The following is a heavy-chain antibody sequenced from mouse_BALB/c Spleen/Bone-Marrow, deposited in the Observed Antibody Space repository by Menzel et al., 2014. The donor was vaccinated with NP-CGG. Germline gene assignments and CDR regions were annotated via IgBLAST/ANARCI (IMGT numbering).Heavy chain of an antibody. CDR1: RFTFSSYG. Sequence: EVKLVESGGGLVQPGGSLKLSCAASRFTFSSYGMSWVRQTPDKRLELVATINSNGGSTYYPDSVKGRFTISRDNAKNSLYLQMSSLKSEDTAMYYCARDRYYGYAMDYWGQGTSATVSS. V-gene: IGHV5-6-3*01. J-gene: IGHJ4*01. D-gene: IGHD1-1*01. CDR2: INSNGGST. CDR3: ARDRYYGYAMDY.